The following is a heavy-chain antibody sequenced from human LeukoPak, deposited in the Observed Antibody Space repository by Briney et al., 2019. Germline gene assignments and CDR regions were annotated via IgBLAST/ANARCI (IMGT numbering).Heavy chain of an antibody. CDR1: GGTFSSYA. J-gene: IGHJ4*02. V-gene: IGHV1-69*04. CDR2: INPILGIA. CDR3: ARDLYDILTGYAPARFDY. Sequence: GSSVKVSCKASGGTFSSYAISWVRQAPGQGLEWMGRINPILGIANYAQKFQGRVTITADKSTSTAYMELSSLRSEDTAVYYCARDLYDILTGYAPARFDYWGQGTLVTVSS. D-gene: IGHD3-9*01.